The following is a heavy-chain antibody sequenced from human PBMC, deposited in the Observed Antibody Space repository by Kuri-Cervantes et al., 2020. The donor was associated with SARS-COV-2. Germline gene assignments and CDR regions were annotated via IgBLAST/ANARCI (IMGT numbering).Heavy chain of an antibody. CDR1: GFLFSASA. J-gene: IGHJ4*02. Sequence: GESLKISCEVSGFLFSASAIHWVRQASGKGLEWVGRFKSKTAGGTTVYAAPVQGRFTISRDDSRNTLYLQMNSLKTEDTAVYYCATGSTSGWYRRDFDFWGLGTLVTVSS. CDR2: FKSKTAGGTT. CDR3: ATGSTSGWYRRDFDF. V-gene: IGHV3-15*01. D-gene: IGHD6-19*01.